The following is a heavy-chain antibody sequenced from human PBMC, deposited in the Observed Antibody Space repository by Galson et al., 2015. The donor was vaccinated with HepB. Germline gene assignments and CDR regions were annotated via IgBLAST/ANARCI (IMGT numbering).Heavy chain of an antibody. Sequence: SLRLSCAAGGVTFSSYSMNWVRQDQGKGLEGVSDISRSSSSIYYADSVQGRFTISRHTAKNSLYLQMNSLRDEDTAVYYCARAPFAIRVVYSRLAVCGPGTTVTASS. J-gene: IGHJ6*02. CDR2: ISRSSSSI. CDR1: GVTFSSYS. V-gene: IGHV3-48*02. CDR3: ARAPFAIRVVYSRLAV. D-gene: IGHD2-15*01.